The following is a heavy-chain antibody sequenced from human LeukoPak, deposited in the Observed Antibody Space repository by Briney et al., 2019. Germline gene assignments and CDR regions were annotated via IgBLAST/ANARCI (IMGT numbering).Heavy chain of an antibody. CDR2: VSTSGSST. Sequence: PGGSLRLSCAASGFTFSSYAMSWVREAPGKGLEWVSTVSTSGSSTYYTDSVKGRFTISRDNSKNTLYLQMSSLRAEDTAVYYCAKLNSGEIPTPFDYWGQGTPVTVSS. V-gene: IGHV3-23*01. CDR1: GFTFSSYA. CDR3: AKLNSGEIPTPFDY. D-gene: IGHD2-15*01. J-gene: IGHJ4*02.